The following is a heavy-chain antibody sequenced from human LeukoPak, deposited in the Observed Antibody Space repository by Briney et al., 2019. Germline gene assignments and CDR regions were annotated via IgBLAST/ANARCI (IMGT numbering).Heavy chain of an antibody. V-gene: IGHV1-58*01. CDR3: AAGDTLVRGVIIPFAP. Sequence: GTSVKVSCKASGFTLINSAVQWVRRARGQRLEWVGWIIVGSGQTRYVQKFQERVTITRDMSTSTAFLELSSLRSEDSAVYYCAAGDTLVRGVIIPFAPWGQGTLVTVSS. J-gene: IGHJ5*02. CDR1: GFTLINSA. D-gene: IGHD3-10*01. CDR2: IIVGSGQT.